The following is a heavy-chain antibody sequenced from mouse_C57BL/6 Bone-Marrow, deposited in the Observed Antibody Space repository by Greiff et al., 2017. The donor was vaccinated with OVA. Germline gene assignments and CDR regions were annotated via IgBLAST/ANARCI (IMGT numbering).Heavy chain of an antibody. CDR3: ARCPYYGNWYFDV. Sequence: EVQRVESGGGLVQPGGSLKLSCAASGFTFSDYGMAWVRQAPRKGPEWVASISNLAYSTYYADPVTGRFTLSRENAKNTLYLEMSRLKSEYSSMYYCARCPYYGNWYFDVWGTGTTVTVSS. D-gene: IGHD1-1*01. J-gene: IGHJ1*03. V-gene: IGHV5-15*01. CDR2: ISNLAYST. CDR1: GFTFSDYG.